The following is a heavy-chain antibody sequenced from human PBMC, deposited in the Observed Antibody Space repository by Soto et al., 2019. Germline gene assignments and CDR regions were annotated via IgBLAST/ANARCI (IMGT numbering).Heavy chain of an antibody. CDR2: INDSGST. Sequence: QVQLQQGGAGLLKPSETLSLTCAVYGGAFRGYYWSWIRQPPGKGLEWLGEINDSGSTNYNPSLTSRITLSLDTSKKEISLRLSSVTAADTAVYYCARERGRYCSGESCYPFGPWGQGALVTVSS. CDR1: GGAFRGYY. V-gene: IGHV4-34*01. D-gene: IGHD2-15*01. J-gene: IGHJ5*02. CDR3: ARERGRYCSGESCYPFGP.